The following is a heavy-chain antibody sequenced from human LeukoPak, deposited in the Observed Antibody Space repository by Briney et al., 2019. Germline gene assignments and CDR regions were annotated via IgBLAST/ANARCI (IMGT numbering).Heavy chain of an antibody. CDR3: ARAMWSGSYYFDY. D-gene: IGHD3-3*01. Sequence: SETLSLTYAVYGGSFSGYYWSWIRQPPGKGLEWIGEINHSGSTNYNPSLKSRVTISVDTSKNQFSLKLSSVTAADTAVYYCARAMWSGSYYFDYWGQGTLVTVSS. J-gene: IGHJ4*02. CDR1: GGSFSGYY. V-gene: IGHV4-34*01. CDR2: INHSGST.